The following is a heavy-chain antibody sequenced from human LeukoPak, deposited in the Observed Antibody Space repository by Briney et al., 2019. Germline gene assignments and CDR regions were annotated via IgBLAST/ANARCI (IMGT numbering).Heavy chain of an antibody. CDR1: GYTFTSYY. V-gene: IGHV1-46*01. J-gene: IGHJ4*02. Sequence: ASVKVSCKASGYTFTSYYMHWVRQAPGQGLEWMGIINPSGGSTSYAQKFQGRVTMTRDMSTSTVYMELSSLRSGDTAVYYCAREHSIGGKYSSGWSSTPSFDYWGQGTLVTVSS. CDR2: INPSGGST. CDR3: AREHSIGGKYSSGWSSTPSFDY. D-gene: IGHD6-19*01.